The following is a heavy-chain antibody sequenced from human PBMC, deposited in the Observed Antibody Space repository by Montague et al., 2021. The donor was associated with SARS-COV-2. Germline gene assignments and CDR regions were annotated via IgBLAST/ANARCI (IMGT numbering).Heavy chain of an antibody. V-gene: IGHV4-39*07. Sequence: SETLSLTCTVSGGSISSSSYYWGWIRQPPGKGLERIGSIYYSGSTYYNPSLKSRVTISVDTSKNQFSLKLHSVTAADTAVYYCARAIQTTPLMVVIAIPRPFYYFDYWGQGTLATVSS. CDR3: ARAIQTTPLMVVIAIPRPFYYFDY. J-gene: IGHJ4*02. CDR2: IYYSGST. CDR1: GGSISSSSYY. D-gene: IGHD2-21*01.